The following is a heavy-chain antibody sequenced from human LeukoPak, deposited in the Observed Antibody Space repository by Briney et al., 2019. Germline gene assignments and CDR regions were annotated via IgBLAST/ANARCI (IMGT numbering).Heavy chain of an antibody. D-gene: IGHD5-12*01. CDR3: AGAYSAYDPFDY. J-gene: IGHJ4*02. CDR2: LSGSAGST. CDR1: GFTFSSYA. Sequence: GGSLRLSCAASGFTFSSYAMSWVRQAPGKGLEWVSALSGSAGSTYYADSVTGRFTISRDNSKNTLYLQMNSLRAEDTAIYFCAGAYSAYDPFDYWGQGILVTVSS. V-gene: IGHV3-23*01.